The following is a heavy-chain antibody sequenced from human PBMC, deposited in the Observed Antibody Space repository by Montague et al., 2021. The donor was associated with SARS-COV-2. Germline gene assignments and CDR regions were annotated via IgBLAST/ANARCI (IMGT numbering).Heavy chain of an antibody. J-gene: IGHJ4*02. V-gene: IGHV3-66*01. CDR3: AREGRDYGSGSYYPFDY. CDR2: IYGSGNT. CDR1: GFTVSSNF. Sequence: SLRLSCAVSGFTVSSNFMNWVRQAPGKGLEWVSVIYGSGNTYYAGSVTGRFTISRDNSENTLYLQMNSLRVEDTAVYYCAREGRDYGSGSYYPFDYWGQGTLVTVSS. D-gene: IGHD3-10*01.